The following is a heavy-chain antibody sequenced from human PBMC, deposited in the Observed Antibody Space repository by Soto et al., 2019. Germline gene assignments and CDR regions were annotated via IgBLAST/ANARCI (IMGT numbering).Heavy chain of an antibody. Sequence: ASVEIACKASGPTFSSYAISWVRQAPGQGLEWMGGIIPIFGTANYAQKFQGRVTITADKSTSTAYMELSSLRYEDPAVYYCAREGTFPRPFCDICDQRTMLTVAS. D-gene: IGHD1-7*01. CDR3: AREGTFPRPFCDI. J-gene: IGHJ3*02. V-gene: IGHV1-69*06. CDR2: IIPIFGTA. CDR1: GPTFSSYA.